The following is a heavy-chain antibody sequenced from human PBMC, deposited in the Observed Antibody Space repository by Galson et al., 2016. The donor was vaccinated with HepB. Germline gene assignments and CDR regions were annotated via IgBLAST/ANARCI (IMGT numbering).Heavy chain of an antibody. CDR1: GFTFSSSA. V-gene: IGHV1-58*01. D-gene: IGHD5-18*01. CDR2: IVVGSGNT. Sequence: SVKVSCKASGFTFSSSAVQWVRQARGQRLEWIGWIVVGSGNTKYAQKFQERLTITRDMSTSTAYMELCGLRPEDTAVYYCGALNTAMVMSYYYYGMDVWGQGTTVTVSS. CDR3: GALNTAMVMSYYYYGMDV. J-gene: IGHJ6*02.